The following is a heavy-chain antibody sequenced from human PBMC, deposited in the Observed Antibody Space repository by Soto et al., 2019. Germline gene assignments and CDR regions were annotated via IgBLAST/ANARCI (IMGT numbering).Heavy chain of an antibody. Sequence: QVQLVESGGGLVKPGGSLRLSCAASGFTFSDYYMTWIRQAPGKGLEWVSYISSSGSGIYYPDSMKGRFTISRDNAKKSLSLQMSSLRAEDTAVYYCARAYSDAFDIWGQGTMVTVSS. J-gene: IGHJ3*02. CDR3: ARAYSDAFDI. V-gene: IGHV3-11*01. CDR2: ISSSGSGI. D-gene: IGHD2-15*01. CDR1: GFTFSDYY.